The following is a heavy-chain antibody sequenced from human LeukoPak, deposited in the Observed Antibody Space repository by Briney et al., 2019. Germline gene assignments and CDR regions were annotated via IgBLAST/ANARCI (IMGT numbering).Heavy chain of an antibody. V-gene: IGHV1-46*01. D-gene: IGHD1-26*01. J-gene: IGHJ5*02. Sequence: ASVKVSCKASGYTFTSYYMHWVRQAPGQGLEWMGIINPSGGSTSYAQKFQGRVTMTRDMSTSTDYRELSSLRSEDTAVYYCARDNSVGDTAWWFDPWGQGTLVTVSS. CDR2: INPSGGST. CDR3: ARDNSVGDTAWWFDP. CDR1: GYTFTSYY.